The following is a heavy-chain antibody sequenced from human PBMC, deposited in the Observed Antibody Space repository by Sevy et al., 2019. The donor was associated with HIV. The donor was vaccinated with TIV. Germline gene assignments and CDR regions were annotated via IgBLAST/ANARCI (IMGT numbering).Heavy chain of an antibody. CDR2: IYYGGST. V-gene: IGHV4-39*02. Sequence: SGTLSLTCTVSGGSISSSGYYWGWIRQPPGKGLEWIGSIYYGGSTYYNPSLKSRITISVDTSKNHFSLKLCSVTAADTAVYYCARVSMIVVVITDDWGYYFDYWGQGTLVTVSS. J-gene: IGHJ4*02. CDR3: ARVSMIVVVITDDWGYYFDY. D-gene: IGHD3-22*01. CDR1: GGSISSSGYY.